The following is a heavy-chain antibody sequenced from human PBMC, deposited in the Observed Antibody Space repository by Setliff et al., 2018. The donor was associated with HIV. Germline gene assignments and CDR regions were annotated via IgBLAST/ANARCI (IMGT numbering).Heavy chain of an antibody. Sequence: GESLKISCRASGYTFTNYWIGWVRQMPGKGLEWIGVIYPGDSVTSYGRSFQGQVFISAARSITTAYLVWSSLKPSDTAMYYCIRRRRAPGTEDLEAVWGQGTLVTVSS. CDR2: IYPGDSVT. V-gene: IGHV5-51*01. CDR3: IRRRRAPGTEDLEAV. D-gene: IGHD1-26*01. J-gene: IGHJ4*02. CDR1: GYTFTNYW.